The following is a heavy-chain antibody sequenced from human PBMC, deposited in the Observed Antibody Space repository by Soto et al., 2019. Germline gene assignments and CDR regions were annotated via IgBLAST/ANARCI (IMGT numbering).Heavy chain of an antibody. V-gene: IGHV3-30-3*01. D-gene: IGHD3-3*01. CDR3: AREQAGGFWSGDNLLIT. J-gene: IGHJ5*02. Sequence: QVQLVESGGGVVQPGRSLRLSCAASGFTFRSYAMHWVRQAPGKGLEWVAVISYDGSNKYYADSVKGRFTISRDNSKNTLYLQMNSLRAEDTAVYYCAREQAGGFWSGDNLLITWGQGTLVTVSS. CDR2: ISYDGSNK. CDR1: GFTFRSYA.